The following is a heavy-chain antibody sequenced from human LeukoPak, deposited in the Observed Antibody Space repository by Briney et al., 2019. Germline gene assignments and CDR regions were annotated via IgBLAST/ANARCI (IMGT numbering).Heavy chain of an antibody. Sequence: SETLSLTCTGSGGSISSSSYYWGWIRQPPGKGLEWIGSIYYSGSTYYNPSLKSRVTISVDTSKNQFSLKLSSVTAADTAVYYCARESEMVRGVHTFDYWGQGTLVTVSS. V-gene: IGHV4-39*07. CDR3: ARESEMVRGVHTFDY. D-gene: IGHD3-10*01. J-gene: IGHJ4*02. CDR1: GGSISSSSYY. CDR2: IYYSGST.